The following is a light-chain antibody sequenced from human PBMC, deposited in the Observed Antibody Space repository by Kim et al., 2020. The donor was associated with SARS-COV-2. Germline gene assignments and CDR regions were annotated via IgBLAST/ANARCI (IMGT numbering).Light chain of an antibody. V-gene: IGLV7-46*01. Sequence: QAVVTQEPSLTVSPGGTVTLTCGSSAGAVGSGHYPYWLQQKPGLAPRTLIYDTTKKHSLTPARFSGSILGDKAALTLSGALPEDEADYYCLLSYANFAVFSGGTQLTVL. CDR3: LLSYANFAV. CDR2: DTT. J-gene: IGLJ2*01. CDR1: AGAVGSGHY.